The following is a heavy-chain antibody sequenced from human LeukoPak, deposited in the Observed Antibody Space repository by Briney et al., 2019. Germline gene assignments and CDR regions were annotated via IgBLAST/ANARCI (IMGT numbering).Heavy chain of an antibody. J-gene: IGHJ4*02. V-gene: IGHV4-31*03. D-gene: IGHD5-24*01. CDR1: GGSIGSGGYY. CDR3: ARGEMATSTLDY. Sequence: SETLSLTCTVSGGSIGSGGYYWSWIRQHPGKGLEWIGYIYYSGSTYYNPSLKSRVTISVDTSKNQFSLKLSSVTAADTAVYYCARGEMATSTLDYWGQGTLVTVSS. CDR2: IYYSGST.